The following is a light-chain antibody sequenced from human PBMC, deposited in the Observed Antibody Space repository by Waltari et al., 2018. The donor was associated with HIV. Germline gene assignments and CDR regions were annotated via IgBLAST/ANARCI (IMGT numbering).Light chain of an antibody. CDR2: GNN. V-gene: IGLV1-40*01. CDR3: QSYDSGLNTYV. Sequence: QSVLTQPPSLSGAPGQRVIISCTGSSSHLGAGFDFHWYQQLPGTAPNLLIYGNNNRPSGVPDRFSGSKSGTSASLANTGLQADDEADYYCQSYDSGLNTYVFGTGTRVTVL. CDR1: SSHLGAGFD. J-gene: IGLJ1*01.